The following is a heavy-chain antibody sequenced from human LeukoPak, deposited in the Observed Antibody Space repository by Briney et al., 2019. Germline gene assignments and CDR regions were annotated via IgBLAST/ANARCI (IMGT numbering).Heavy chain of an antibody. D-gene: IGHD3-3*02. CDR3: ARDSTEHYFYGMDV. CDR1: GFTFDDYG. Sequence: GGSLRLSCAASGFTFDDYGMSWVRQAPGKGLEWVSGINWNGGSTGYADSVEGRFTISRDNAKNSLYLQMNSLRVEDTALYHCARDSTEHYFYGMDVWGQGTTVTVSS. CDR2: INWNGGST. V-gene: IGHV3-20*01. J-gene: IGHJ6*02.